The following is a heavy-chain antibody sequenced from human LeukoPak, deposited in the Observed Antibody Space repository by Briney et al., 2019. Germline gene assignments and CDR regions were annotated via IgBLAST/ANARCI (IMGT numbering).Heavy chain of an antibody. CDR3: TRDYDILTQ. CDR1: GYTFTGYY. CDR2: IDPNSGDT. Sequence: ASVKVSCKASGYTFTGYYMHWVRQAPGQGLEWMGWIDPNSGDTNYVQKFQGRVTMTRDTSITTAYTELSRLTSDDTAVYYCTRDYDILTQWGQGTLVTVSS. D-gene: IGHD3-9*01. V-gene: IGHV1-2*02. J-gene: IGHJ4*02.